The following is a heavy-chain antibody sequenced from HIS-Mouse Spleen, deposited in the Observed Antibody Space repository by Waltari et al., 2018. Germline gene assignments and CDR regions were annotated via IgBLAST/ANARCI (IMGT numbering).Heavy chain of an antibody. J-gene: IGHJ4*02. V-gene: IGHV3-23*01. CDR1: AFTFTSYA. CDR3: AKSRGGDCYDY. D-gene: IGHD2-21*01. Sequence: EVQLLESGGGLVQPGGSLRLSRAASAFTFTSYAMSWVRQAPGKGMECVSAISGSGGSTYYADSVKGRFTISRDNSKNTLYLQMNSLRAEDTAVYYCAKSRGGDCYDYWGQGTLVTVSS. CDR2: ISGSGGST.